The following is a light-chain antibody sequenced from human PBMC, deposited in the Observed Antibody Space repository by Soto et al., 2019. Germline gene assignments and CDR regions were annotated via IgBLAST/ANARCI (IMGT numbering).Light chain of an antibody. J-gene: IGLJ1*01. V-gene: IGLV2-14*01. Sequence: QSVLTQHASVSGSPGQSIAISCTGSSSDIGIYKYVSWYQQHPGKVPKLIIYEVTNRPSGVSNRFSGSKSGNTASLTISGLQDEDEADYYCSSYTTSSTRVFGPGTKVTVL. CDR2: EVT. CDR1: SSDIGIYKY. CDR3: SSYTTSSTRV.